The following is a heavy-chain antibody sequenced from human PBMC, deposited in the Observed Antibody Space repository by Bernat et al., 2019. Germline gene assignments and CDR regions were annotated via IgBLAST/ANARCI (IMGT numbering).Heavy chain of an antibody. CDR3: ARDDGGYSYGLHFDY. CDR1: GFTFSSYG. CDR2: IWYDGSNK. D-gene: IGHD5-18*01. Sequence: QVQLVESGGGVVQPGRSLRLSCAASGFTFSSYGMHWVRQAPGKGLEWVAVIWYDGSNKYYADSVKGRFTISRDNSKNSLYLQMNSLRAEDTAVYYCARDDGGYSYGLHFDYWGQGTLVTVSS. V-gene: IGHV3-33*01. J-gene: IGHJ4*02.